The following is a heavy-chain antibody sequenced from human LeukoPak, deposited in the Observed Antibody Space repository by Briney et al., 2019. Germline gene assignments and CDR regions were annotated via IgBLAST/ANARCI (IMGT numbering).Heavy chain of an antibody. J-gene: IGHJ5*02. CDR2: LHPNRGMT. V-gene: IGHV1-8*01. CDR3: ARGSITGTTEWFDA. Sequence: ALVKVSGKPSGYLFTTYDIIWVRQATRQGRECWRWLHPNRGMTGHAQKFQGRVTMTMKTSRRTAYMELSSLRSEDTAVYDCARGSITGTTEWFDAWGQGTLVTVSS. D-gene: IGHD1-20*01. CDR1: GYLFTTYD.